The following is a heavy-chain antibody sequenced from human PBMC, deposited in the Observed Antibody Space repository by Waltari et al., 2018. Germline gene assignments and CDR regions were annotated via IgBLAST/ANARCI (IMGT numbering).Heavy chain of an antibody. CDR3: ARDSSGWYFFDD. J-gene: IGHJ4*02. D-gene: IGHD6-13*01. V-gene: IGHV4-61*02. Sequence: QVQLQESGPGRVKPSQTQYLVCSSAGGLIDSGSSYWTGGRQPAGPGLEWMGRVYHDGSSYYNPSSKNRVTISLDKSQTQFSLDLTSVTAADTAVYFCARDSSGWYFFDDWGQGKLVTVSS. CDR1: GGLIDSGSSY. CDR2: VYHDGSS.